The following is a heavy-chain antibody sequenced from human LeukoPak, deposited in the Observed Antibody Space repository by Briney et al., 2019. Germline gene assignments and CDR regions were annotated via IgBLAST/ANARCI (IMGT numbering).Heavy chain of an antibody. Sequence: GGSLRLSCAASGFTFSRYWMSWVRQAPGKGLEWVANIEQDGSEKYYVDSVKGRFTISRDNAKNSLYLQMNSLRAEDTAVYYCAREFCSGANCYPMGAFDMWGQGTIVTASS. CDR1: GFTFSRYW. CDR2: IEQDGSEK. J-gene: IGHJ3*02. CDR3: AREFCSGANCYPMGAFDM. D-gene: IGHD2-15*01. V-gene: IGHV3-7*01.